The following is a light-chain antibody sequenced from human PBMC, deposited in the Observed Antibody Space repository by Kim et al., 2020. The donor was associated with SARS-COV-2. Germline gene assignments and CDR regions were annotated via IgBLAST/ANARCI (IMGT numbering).Light chain of an antibody. CDR2: GKN. J-gene: IGLJ2*01. CDR3: NSRDSSGNHVV. V-gene: IGLV3-19*01. CDR1: SLRSYY. Sequence: ALGQTVRITCKGDSLRSYYASWYQQKPGQAPILVIYGKNNRPSGIPDRFSGSASGNTASLTITGVQAEDEGDFYCNSRDSSGNHVVFGGGTKLTVL.